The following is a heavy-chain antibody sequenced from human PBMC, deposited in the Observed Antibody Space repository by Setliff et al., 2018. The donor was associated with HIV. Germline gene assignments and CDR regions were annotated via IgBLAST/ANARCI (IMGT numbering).Heavy chain of an antibody. CDR1: GGSFGAYH. D-gene: IGHD3-10*01. CDR3: ARGRRHYGRQLTYFDF. J-gene: IGHJ4*02. CDR2: SNHSGDT. Sequence: PSETLSLTCGVNGGSFGAYHWTWIRQSPGKGLEWIGESNHSGDTNHNPSLKSRVTISVDTSKNQFSLNMTSVTAADTAVYYCARGRRHYGRQLTYFDFWGQGILVTAPQ. V-gene: IGHV4-34*01.